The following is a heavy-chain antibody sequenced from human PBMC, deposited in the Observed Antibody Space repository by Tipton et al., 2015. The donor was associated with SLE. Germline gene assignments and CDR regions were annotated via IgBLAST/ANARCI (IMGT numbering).Heavy chain of an antibody. CDR2: IYYSGST. CDR1: GGSISSSSYY. CDR3: ARSTDQNWFDP. J-gene: IGHJ5*02. Sequence: TLSLTCTVSGGSISSSSYYWGWIRQPPGKGLEWIGSIYYSGSTYYNPSLKSRVTISLDTSKNQFSLKVNSVTAADTAVYYCARSTDQNWFDPWGQGTLVTVSS. V-gene: IGHV4-39*07. D-gene: IGHD2-2*01.